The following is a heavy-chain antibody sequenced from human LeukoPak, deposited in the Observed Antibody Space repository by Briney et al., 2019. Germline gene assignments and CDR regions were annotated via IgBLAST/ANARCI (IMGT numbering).Heavy chain of an antibody. D-gene: IGHD1-1*01. J-gene: IGHJ4*02. CDR1: GYTFSYFG. CDR3: ARGLDAASGLANFDY. V-gene: IGHV1-18*01. Sequence: ASVKVSCEASGYTFSYFGLNWVRQAPGQGLEWMGWISAYNGNTNYAQKSEGRLSLTTDTATSTVYMELRDLTSDDTAVYFCARGLDAASGLANFDYWGQGTLITVSP. CDR2: ISAYNGNT.